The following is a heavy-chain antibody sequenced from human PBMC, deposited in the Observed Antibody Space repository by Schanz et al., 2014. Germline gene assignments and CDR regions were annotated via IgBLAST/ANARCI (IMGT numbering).Heavy chain of an antibody. D-gene: IGHD2-15*01. CDR3: ARDRGYCSGGSCLTFDY. Sequence: VQLLESGGGLVQPGGSLRLSCAAYGFTLSSYAMHWVRQAPGKGLEWVAVISYDGSNKYYADSVKGRFTISRDNSKNTLYLQMNTLRAEDTAVYYCARDRGYCSGGSCLTFDYGGQGTLVTVSS. V-gene: IGHV3-30-3*01. CDR2: ISYDGSNK. J-gene: IGHJ4*02. CDR1: GFTLSSYA.